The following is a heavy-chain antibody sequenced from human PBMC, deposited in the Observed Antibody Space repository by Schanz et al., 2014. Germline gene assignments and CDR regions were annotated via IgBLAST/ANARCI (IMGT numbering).Heavy chain of an antibody. CDR3: AKKVRAYKPFDS. J-gene: IGHJ4*02. D-gene: IGHD1-1*01. Sequence: EVQLLESGGGLIQPGGSLRLSCAASGFIFGSSVMAWVRQAPGKGLEWVSGITGASDHIDYAESVKGRFTISRDNSKNTLYLQMDSLRAEDTAVYFCAKKVRAYKPFDSWGQGTLVTVSS. CDR2: ITGASDHI. V-gene: IGHV3-23*01. CDR1: GFIFGSSV.